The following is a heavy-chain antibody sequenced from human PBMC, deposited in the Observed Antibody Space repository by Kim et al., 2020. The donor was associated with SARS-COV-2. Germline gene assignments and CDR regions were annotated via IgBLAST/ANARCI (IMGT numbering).Heavy chain of an antibody. J-gene: IGHJ4*02. CDR1: GGTFSSYA. D-gene: IGHD3-3*01. V-gene: IGHV1-69*04. CDR3: AREINDFWSGYYYFDY. Sequence: SVKVSCKASGGTFSSYAISWVRQAPGQGLEWMGRIIPILGIANYAQKFQGRVTITADKSTSTAYMELSSLRSEDTAVYYCAREINDFWSGYYYFDYWGQGTLVTVSS. CDR2: IIPILGIA.